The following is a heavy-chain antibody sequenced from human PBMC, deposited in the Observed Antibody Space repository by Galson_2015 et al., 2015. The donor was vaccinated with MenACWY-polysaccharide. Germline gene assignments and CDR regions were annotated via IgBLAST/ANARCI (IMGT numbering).Heavy chain of an antibody. CDR3: ARDTGGSDY. CDR2: ISSSASYI. Sequence: SLRLSCAASGFSFSDYNMNWVRQAPGKGLEWVSIISSSASYIYYADSVKGRFTISRDNAKNSLYLRMNSLRAEDTAIYYCARDTGGSDYWGQGTLVTVSS. V-gene: IGHV3-21*01. J-gene: IGHJ4*02. D-gene: IGHD3-16*01. CDR1: GFSFSDYN.